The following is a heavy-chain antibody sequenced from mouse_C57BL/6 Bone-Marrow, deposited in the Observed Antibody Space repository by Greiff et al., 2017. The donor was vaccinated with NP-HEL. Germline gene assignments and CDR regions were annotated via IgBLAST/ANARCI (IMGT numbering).Heavy chain of an antibody. D-gene: IGHD1-1*01. Sequence: VQLQQPGAELVRPGTSVKLSCKASGYTFTSYWMHWVKQRPGQGLEWIGVIDPSDSYTNYNQKFKGKATLTVDTSSSTAYMQLSSLTSEDSAVYSCARGFITSRFAYWGQGTLVTVSA. CDR2: IDPSDSYT. J-gene: IGHJ3*01. V-gene: IGHV1-59*01. CDR1: GYTFTSYW. CDR3: ARGFITSRFAY.